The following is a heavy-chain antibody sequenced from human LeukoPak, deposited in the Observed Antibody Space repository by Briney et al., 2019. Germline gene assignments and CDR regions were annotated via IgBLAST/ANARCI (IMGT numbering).Heavy chain of an antibody. J-gene: IGHJ2*01. CDR3: XXLSVDMNTLDWYFDL. Sequence: TSETLSLTCSVSGGSLKNYYWSWIRQPPGKGLEWFGHIYSTGITNYNPSLRSRLAISVDTSKNQFSLRLSSVTAADTALYFCXXLSVDMNTLDWYFDLWGRGTLVTVSS. D-gene: IGHD5-24*01. CDR2: IYSTGIT. CDR1: GGSLKNYY. V-gene: IGHV4-4*08.